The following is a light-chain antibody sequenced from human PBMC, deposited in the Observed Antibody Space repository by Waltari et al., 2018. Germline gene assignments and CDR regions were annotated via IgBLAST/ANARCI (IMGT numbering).Light chain of an antibody. CDR1: SSDIGNYNF. CDR3: CSYAGSYTFV. V-gene: IGLV2-11*01. J-gene: IGLJ7*01. Sequence: QSALTQPRSVSGSPGQSVTTSCRGTSSDIGNYNFFSWYQQHPGNAPKLLIYDVVKRPSGVPDRFSGSKSGNTASLTISGLQTEDEGDYYCCSYAGSYTFVFGGGTQLTVL. CDR2: DVV.